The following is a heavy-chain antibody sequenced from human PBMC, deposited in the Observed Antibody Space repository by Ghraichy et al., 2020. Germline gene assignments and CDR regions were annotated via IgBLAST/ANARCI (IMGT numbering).Heavy chain of an antibody. D-gene: IGHD4-23*01. CDR1: GGTFSSYT. CDR2: IIPILGIA. J-gene: IGHJ3*02. CDR3: ARYGGNSAQDAFDI. V-gene: IGHV1-69*02. Sequence: SVKVSCKASGGTFSSYTISWVRQAPGQGLEWMGRIIPILGIANYAQKFQGRVTITADKSTSTAYMELSSLRSEDTAVYYCARYGGNSAQDAFDIWGQGTMVTVSS.